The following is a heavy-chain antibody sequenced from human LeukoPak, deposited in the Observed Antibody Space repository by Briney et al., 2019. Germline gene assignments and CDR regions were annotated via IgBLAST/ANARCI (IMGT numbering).Heavy chain of an antibody. CDR3: ARQGYKSGWYPTFDF. CDR2: VYYAGIT. J-gene: IGHJ4*02. CDR1: GASISSNVYY. Sequence: SETLSLTCTVSGASISSNVYYWSWIRRPPGKGLEWIGHVYYAGITDYNPSLQSRVTISVDPSRNQLSLKLNSVTAADTAVYCCARQGYKSGWYPTFDFWGPGTQVTVSS. D-gene: IGHD6-19*01. V-gene: IGHV4-61*08.